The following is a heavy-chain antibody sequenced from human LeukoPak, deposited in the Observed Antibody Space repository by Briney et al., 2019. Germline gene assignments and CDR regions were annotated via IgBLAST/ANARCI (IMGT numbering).Heavy chain of an antibody. D-gene: IGHD2/OR15-2a*01. CDR1: GFTFSSYS. CDR2: ISSSSSTI. V-gene: IGHV3-48*01. CDR3: ARDSFQATFDY. Sequence: GGSLRLSCAASGFTFSSYSMNWVRQAPGKGLEWVSYISSSSSTIYYADSVKGRFTISRDNAKNSLYLQMNSLRAEDTAVYYCARDSFQATFDYWGQGTLVTVSS. J-gene: IGHJ4*02.